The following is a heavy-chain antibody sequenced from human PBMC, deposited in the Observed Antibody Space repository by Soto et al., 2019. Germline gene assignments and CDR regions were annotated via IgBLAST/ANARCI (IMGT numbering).Heavy chain of an antibody. CDR1: GYTFSSSG. Sequence: ASVKVSCKPSGYTFSSSGISWVRPAPGQGLEWMVWISGYNGNTNYAQKFRGRVTMTTDTSTTTAYMEVRSLRSDDTAVYYCARAPGYCNSTICYIDTFDLWGQGTMVTVSS. V-gene: IGHV1-18*01. J-gene: IGHJ3*01. D-gene: IGHD2-2*02. CDR3: ARAPGYCNSTICYIDTFDL. CDR2: ISGYNGNT.